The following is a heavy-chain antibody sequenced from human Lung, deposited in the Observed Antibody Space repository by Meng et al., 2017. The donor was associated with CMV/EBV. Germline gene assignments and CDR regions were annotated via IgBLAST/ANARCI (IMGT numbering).Heavy chain of an antibody. V-gene: IGHV4-4*02. D-gene: IGHD1-26*01. Sequence: QGQCPPCATGLVTLWGPRSITYGLSCASISIKSRCTWARQPPEKGLELIGDIDDSESTNYNPSLNSRISISLDKSKNHFSLKVNSVTAADTAVYYCSRGKQDAWELLAYWGQGALVTVSS. CDR2: IDDSEST. CDR1: CASISIKSR. CDR3: SRGKQDAWELLAY. J-gene: IGHJ4*02.